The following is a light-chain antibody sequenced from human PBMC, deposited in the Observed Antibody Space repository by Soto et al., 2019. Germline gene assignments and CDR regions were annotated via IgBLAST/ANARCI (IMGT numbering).Light chain of an antibody. J-gene: IGKJ1*01. Sequence: EIVLTQSPDTLSLSPWARATLSGRASQTVTSGYLAWYQQKPGQSPRLLIYGGSSRATGIPVRFSGSGSETDFTLTITRLEPEDFAVYYCQQYSSSRTFGQGTKVDI. CDR3: QQYSSSRT. CDR1: QTVTSGY. CDR2: GGS. V-gene: IGKV3-20*01.